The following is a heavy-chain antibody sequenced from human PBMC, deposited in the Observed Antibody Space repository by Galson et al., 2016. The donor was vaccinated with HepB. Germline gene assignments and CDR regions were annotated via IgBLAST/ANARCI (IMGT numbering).Heavy chain of an antibody. CDR1: GFTFSSYA. CDR3: AKFKVPYCSGGSCHPPSGLDV. D-gene: IGHD2-15*01. J-gene: IGHJ6*04. Sequence: SLRLSCAASGFTFSSYAMSWVRQAPGKGLEWVSAISGSSGSTYYADSVKGRFTISRDNSKNTLYLQMNSLRAEDTAVYYCAKFKVPYCSGGSCHPPSGLDVWGKGTTVTVSS. CDR2: ISGSSGST. V-gene: IGHV3-23*01.